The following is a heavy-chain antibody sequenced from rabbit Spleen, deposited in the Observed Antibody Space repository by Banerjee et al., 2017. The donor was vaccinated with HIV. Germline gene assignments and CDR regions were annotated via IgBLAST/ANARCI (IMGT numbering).Heavy chain of an antibody. V-gene: IGHV1S40*01. CDR2: IDTGSSGFT. CDR3: ARDLTGVVGWNFAW. D-gene: IGHD7-1*01. Sequence: QSLEESGGDLVKPGASLTLTCTASGVSFSRSSYMCWVRQAPGKGLEWIACIDTGSSGFTYFATWAKGRFTCSKTSSTTVTLQMTRLTAADTATYFCARDLTGVVGWNFAWWGQGTLVTVS. J-gene: IGHJ4*01. CDR1: GVSFSRSSY.